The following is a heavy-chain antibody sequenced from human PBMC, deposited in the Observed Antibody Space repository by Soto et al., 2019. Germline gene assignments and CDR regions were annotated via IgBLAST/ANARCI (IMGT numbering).Heavy chain of an antibody. V-gene: IGHV3-7*01. CDR3: AREIAARM. J-gene: IGHJ6*04. CDR2: IKQDGSEE. D-gene: IGHD6-6*01. Sequence: EVQLVESGGGLVQPGGSLRLSCAASGFTFSSYWMRWFRQAPGKGLEWVANIKQDGSEENYVESVKGRCTISRDNAKNALYLQMNSLRVEDTAVYYCAREIAARMWGKGTTVTVSS. CDR1: GFTFSSYW.